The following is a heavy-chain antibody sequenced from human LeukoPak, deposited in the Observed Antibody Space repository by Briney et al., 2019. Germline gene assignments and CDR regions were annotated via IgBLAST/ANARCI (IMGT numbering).Heavy chain of an antibody. CDR1: GFTFNNAW. D-gene: IGHD1-26*01. J-gene: IGHJ6*03. V-gene: IGHV3-15*01. CDR2: IKSKTDGGTI. Sequence: GGSLRLSCAASGFTFNNAWMSWVRQAPGKGLEWVGRIKSKTDGGTIDYAAPVKGRFTISRDDSKNTLYLQMNSLKTEDTAVYYCTTVFSENYHYYYMDVWGKGTTVTISS. CDR3: TTVFSENYHYYYMDV.